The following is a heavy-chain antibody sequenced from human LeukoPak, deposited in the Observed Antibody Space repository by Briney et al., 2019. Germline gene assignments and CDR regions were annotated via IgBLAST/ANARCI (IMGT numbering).Heavy chain of an antibody. J-gene: IGHJ4*02. D-gene: IGHD1-7*01. V-gene: IGHV4-4*07. CDR1: GGSISSFY. CDR2: IYSSGTT. CDR3: ARDSAPSDWDYDY. Sequence: SETLSLTCTVSGGSISSFYWSWIRQPAGKGLEWIGRIYSSGTTNYNPSLKSRLTMSVDTSKNLFSLKLSSVTAADTAVYYCARDSAPSDWDYDYWGQGTLVTVSS.